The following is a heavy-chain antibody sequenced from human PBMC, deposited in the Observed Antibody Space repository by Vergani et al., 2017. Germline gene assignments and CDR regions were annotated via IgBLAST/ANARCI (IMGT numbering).Heavy chain of an antibody. Sequence: QVQLQESGPGLVKPSETLSLTCTVSGYSISSGYYWGWIRQPPGKGLEWIGYIYYSGSTNYNPSLKSRVTISVDTSKNQFSLKLSSVTAADTAVYYCARGDFWSGDGYYFDYWGQGTLVTVSS. D-gene: IGHD3-3*01. V-gene: IGHV4-38-2*02. J-gene: IGHJ4*02. CDR1: GYSISSGYY. CDR2: IYYSGST. CDR3: ARGDFWSGDGYYFDY.